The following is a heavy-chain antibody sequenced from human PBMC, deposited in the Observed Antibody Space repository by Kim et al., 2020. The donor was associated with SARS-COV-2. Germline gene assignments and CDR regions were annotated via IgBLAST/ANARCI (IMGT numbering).Heavy chain of an antibody. J-gene: IGHJ5*02. CDR3: ARGTGFFTA. CDR1: GFTFREYY. Sequence: GGSLRLSWAASGFTFREYYMSWIRQAPGEGLEWVSYISGSGSTMYYADSVKGRFTISRANAKNSLYLQMNSLRAEDTAVYYCARGTGFFTAWGQGTLVTVSS. V-gene: IGHV3-11*01. CDR2: ISGSGSTM. D-gene: IGHD3-3*01.